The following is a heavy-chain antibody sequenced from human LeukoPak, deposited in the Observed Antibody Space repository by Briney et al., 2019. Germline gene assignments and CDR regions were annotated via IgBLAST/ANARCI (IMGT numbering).Heavy chain of an antibody. D-gene: IGHD1-26*01. CDR3: ARIGRASWYFDY. J-gene: IGHJ4*02. CDR1: GYSFTTYG. V-gene: IGHV1-18*01. CDR2: ISTYNGHR. Sequence: ASVTVSYKASGYSFTTYGLTWVRQAPGQGLEGMGWISTYNGHRNYAQKFQGRVTMTTDTSTRTAYMELKSLTSDDTAVYYCARIGRASWYFDYWGQGTLVTVSS.